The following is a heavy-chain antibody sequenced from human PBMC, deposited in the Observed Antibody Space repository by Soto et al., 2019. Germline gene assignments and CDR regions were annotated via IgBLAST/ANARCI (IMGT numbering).Heavy chain of an antibody. J-gene: IGHJ5*02. D-gene: IGHD3-16*02. Sequence: EVQLLESGGGLVQPGGSLRLSCAASGFTFSSYAMSWVRQAPGKGLERVSAISGSGGSTYYADSVKGRFTISRDNSKNTLYLQMNSLRAEDTAVYYCAESGGDYVWGSYRYNHWGQGTLVTVSS. CDR3: AESGGDYVWGSYRYNH. CDR1: GFTFSSYA. V-gene: IGHV3-23*01. CDR2: ISGSGGST.